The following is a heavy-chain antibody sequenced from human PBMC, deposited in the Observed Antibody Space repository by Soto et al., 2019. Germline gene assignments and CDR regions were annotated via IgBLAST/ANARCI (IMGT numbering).Heavy chain of an antibody. J-gene: IGHJ4*02. CDR3: ARYNSYAIDY. Sequence: SETLSLTCTVSGTPLSSYYWSWIRQPPGKGLEWIANIHYSGTTNYNPSLASRVTLSVDTSKNQFSLKMTSVTAADRAMYFCARYNSYAIDYWGRGTLVTGSS. V-gene: IGHV4-59*01. D-gene: IGHD2-8*01. CDR1: GTPLSSYY. CDR2: IHYSGTT.